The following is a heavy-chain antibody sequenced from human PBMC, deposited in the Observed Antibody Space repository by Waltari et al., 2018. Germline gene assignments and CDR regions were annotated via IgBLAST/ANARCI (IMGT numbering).Heavy chain of an antibody. CDR3: ARNRAFDI. J-gene: IGHJ3*02. Sequence: QVQLQQWGAGLLKPSETLSLTCAIYGGSFSSYYWSWIRQPPGKGLEWIGEINHGGSTNYTPSLKRRVTISVDMSKKQFALKLRSVTAADTAVYYCARNRAFDIWGQGTMVTVSS. V-gene: IGHV4-34*01. CDR1: GGSFSSYY. CDR2: INHGGST.